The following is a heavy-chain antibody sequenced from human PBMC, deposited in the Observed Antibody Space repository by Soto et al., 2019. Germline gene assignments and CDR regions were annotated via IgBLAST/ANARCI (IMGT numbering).Heavy chain of an antibody. Sequence: QVQLVQSGAEVKKPGASVKVSCKTAGYTFSIYSIHWLRQTPGQRLEWIGWINTDNANTRYSQKLQGRVTITRDTSASTVYMELSSLTSEDTAVYYCARDDHMAGEDFWGQGTLVDVSS. CDR3: ARDDHMAGEDF. D-gene: IGHD3-10*01. J-gene: IGHJ4*02. V-gene: IGHV1-3*04. CDR1: GYTFSIYS. CDR2: INTDNANT.